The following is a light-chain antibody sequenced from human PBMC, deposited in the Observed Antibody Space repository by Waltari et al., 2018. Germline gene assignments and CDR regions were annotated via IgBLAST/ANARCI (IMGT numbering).Light chain of an antibody. Sequence: DIQMTQSPFSLSASVGDSVTITCRASQSGSAYLNWYQQKPGTAPKLLIYAASSLHSGVPSRFSGFGSGSGTDFTLTITSLQPEDFATYYCLQIYRTPYTFGQGTKLEIK. J-gene: IGKJ2*01. CDR3: LQIYRTPYT. CDR2: AAS. CDR1: QSGSAY. V-gene: IGKV1-39*01.